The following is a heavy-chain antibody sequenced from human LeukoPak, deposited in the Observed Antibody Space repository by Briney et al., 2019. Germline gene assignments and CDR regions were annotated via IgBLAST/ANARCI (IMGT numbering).Heavy chain of an antibody. V-gene: IGHV3-53*01. Sequence: PGGSLRLSCAASGFTVSSNYMSWVRQAPGKGLEWVSVIYSGGSTYYADSVKGRFTISRDNSKNTLYLQMNSLRAEDTAVYYCAKLTYGDYLDYWGQGTLVTVSS. CDR1: GFTVSSNY. J-gene: IGHJ4*02. CDR2: IYSGGST. D-gene: IGHD4-17*01. CDR3: AKLTYGDYLDY.